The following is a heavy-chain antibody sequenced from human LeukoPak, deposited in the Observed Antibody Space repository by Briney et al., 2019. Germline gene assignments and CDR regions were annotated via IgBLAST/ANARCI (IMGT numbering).Heavy chain of an antibody. CDR3: GRPPVVGFYDAFDI. J-gene: IGHJ3*02. CDR1: GGSISTSNYY. CDR2: FYYSGST. Sequence: SETLSLTCTVSGGSISTSNYYWGWIRQPPGKGLEWIGSFYYSGSTYYNPSLKSRVTISVDTSKNQFSLKLSSVTAADTAVYYCGRPPVVGFYDAFDIWGQGTMVTVSS. V-gene: IGHV4-39*01. D-gene: IGHD1-26*01.